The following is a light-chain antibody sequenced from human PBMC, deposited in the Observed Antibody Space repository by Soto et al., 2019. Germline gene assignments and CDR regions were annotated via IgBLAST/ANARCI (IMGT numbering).Light chain of an antibody. J-gene: IGKJ5*01. CDR2: DAS. CDR3: HQRSDWPIT. V-gene: IGKV3-11*01. CDR1: QSVGTY. Sequence: EIVLTQSPATLSLSPGERVTLSCRASQSVGTYLAWYQQKPGQAPRLLIYDASKRATGIPARFSGSGSGTDFTLTIGSLEPEDFAVYYCHQRSDWPITFGQGTRLEIK.